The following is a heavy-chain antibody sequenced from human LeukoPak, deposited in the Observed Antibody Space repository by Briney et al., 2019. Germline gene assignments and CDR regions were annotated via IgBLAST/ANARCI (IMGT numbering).Heavy chain of an antibody. CDR3: ARDVIAAAMVDY. J-gene: IGHJ4*02. D-gene: IGHD6-13*01. Sequence: SETLSLTCTVSGGSISSSSYYWDWIRQPPGKGLEWIGSIYYYGSTYYNPSLKSRVTISVDTSKNQFSLKLSSVTAADTAVYYCARDVIAAAMVDYWGQGTLVTVSS. CDR1: GGSISSSSYY. V-gene: IGHV4-39*07. CDR2: IYYYGST.